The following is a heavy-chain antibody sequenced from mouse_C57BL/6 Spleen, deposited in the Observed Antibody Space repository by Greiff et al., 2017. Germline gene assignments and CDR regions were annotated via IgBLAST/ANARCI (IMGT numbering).Heavy chain of an antibody. V-gene: IGHV1-26*01. Sequence: VQLQQSGPELVKPGASVKISCKASGYTFTDYYMNWVTQSHGKSLAWIGDINPNNGGTSYNQKFKGKATLTVEKSSSTAYMELRSLTSEDSAVYYCAGDMVTTNVDVWGTGTTGTVSS. CDR3: AGDMVTTNVDV. CDR1: GYTFTDYY. J-gene: IGHJ1*03. D-gene: IGHD2-2*01. CDR2: INPNNGGT.